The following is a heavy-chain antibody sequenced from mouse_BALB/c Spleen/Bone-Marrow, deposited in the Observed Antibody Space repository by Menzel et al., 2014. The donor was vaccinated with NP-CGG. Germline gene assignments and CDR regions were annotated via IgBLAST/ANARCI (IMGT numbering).Heavy chain of an antibody. V-gene: IGHV1S56*01. J-gene: IGHJ4*01. CDR2: IYPGDGST. Sequence: QVHVKQSGPELVKPGASVKMSCKASGYTFTSYYIHWVKQRPGQGLEWIGWIYPGDGSTKYNEKFKGKTTLTADKSSSTAYMLLSSLTSEDSAIYFCARRQLGLFYAMDYWGQETSVTVSS. CDR1: GYTFTSYY. D-gene: IGHD3-2*01. CDR3: ARRQLGLFYAMDY.